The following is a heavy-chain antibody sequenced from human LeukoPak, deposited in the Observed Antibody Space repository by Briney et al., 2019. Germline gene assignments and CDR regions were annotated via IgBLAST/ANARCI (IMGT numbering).Heavy chain of an antibody. D-gene: IGHD3-10*01. J-gene: IGHJ4*02. Sequence: GGSLRLSCAASGFTFSSNYMSWVRQAPGKGLEWVSVIYSGGSTYYSDSVKGRFTISRHNSKNTLYLQMNSLRAEDTAVYYCARVIMVRGVSFDYWGQGTLVTVSS. V-gene: IGHV3-53*04. CDR2: IYSGGST. CDR3: ARVIMVRGVSFDY. CDR1: GFTFSSNY.